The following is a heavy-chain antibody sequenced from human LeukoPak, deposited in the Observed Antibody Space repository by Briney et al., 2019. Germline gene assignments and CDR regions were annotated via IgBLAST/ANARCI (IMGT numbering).Heavy chain of an antibody. D-gene: IGHD6-19*01. CDR1: GHTFTCYY. Sequence: GASVKVSCKASGHTFTCYYMHWVRQAPGQGLEWMRGIIPIFGTANYAQKFQGRVTITTDESTSTAYMELSSLRSEDTAVYYCARDDKFGIAVAGLDYWGQGTLVTVSS. CDR2: IIPIFGTA. V-gene: IGHV1-69*05. J-gene: IGHJ4*02. CDR3: ARDDKFGIAVAGLDY.